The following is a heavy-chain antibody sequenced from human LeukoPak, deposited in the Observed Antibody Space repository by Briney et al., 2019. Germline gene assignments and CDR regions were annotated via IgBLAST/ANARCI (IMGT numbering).Heavy chain of an antibody. Sequence: PSETLSLTCTVSGGSISSSSYYWGWIRQPPGKGLEWIGSIYYSGSTYYNPSLKSRVTISVDTSKNQFSLNLSSVTAADTAVYYCARVYGAGYDFRGAFDIWGQGTVVTVSS. CDR3: ARVYGAGYDFRGAFDI. V-gene: IGHV4-39*07. J-gene: IGHJ3*02. CDR1: GGSISSSSYY. CDR2: IYYSGST. D-gene: IGHD5-12*01.